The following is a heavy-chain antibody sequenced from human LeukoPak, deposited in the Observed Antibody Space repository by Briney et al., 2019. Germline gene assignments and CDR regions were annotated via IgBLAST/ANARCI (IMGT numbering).Heavy chain of an antibody. CDR2: INGDGSTK. CDR3: VKEVFN. J-gene: IGHJ4*02. CDR1: GLTFSSYW. Sequence: GGSLRLSCVASGLTFSSYWMHWVRQAPGKGLEWVSCINGDGSTKSYADSAKGRFTVSRDNAKNTLYLQMNSLRAADTAVYFCVKEVFNWGQGTLVTVSS. V-gene: IGHV3-74*01.